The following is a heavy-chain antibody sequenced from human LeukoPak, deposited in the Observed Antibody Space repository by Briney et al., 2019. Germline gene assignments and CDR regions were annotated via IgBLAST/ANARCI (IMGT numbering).Heavy chain of an antibody. Sequence: PGGSLRLSCAASGFTFSSYAMHWVRQAPGKGLEWVAVISYDGSNKYYADSVKGRFTISRDNSKNTLYLQMNSLRAEDTAVYYCAKAGYYYNMDVWGKGTTVTISS. V-gene: IGHV3-30*04. CDR3: AKAGYYYNMDV. CDR2: ISYDGSNK. CDR1: GFTFSSYA. J-gene: IGHJ6*03. D-gene: IGHD3-10*01.